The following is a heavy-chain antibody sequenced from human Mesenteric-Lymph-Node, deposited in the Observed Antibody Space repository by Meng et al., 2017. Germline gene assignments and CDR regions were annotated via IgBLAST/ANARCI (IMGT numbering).Heavy chain of an antibody. CDR3: ATLIVGLQNSVDY. CDR1: GFTFTNYA. Sequence: GESLKISCVASGFTFTNYAMSWVRQAPGRGLEWVSGITNSGLSTYYAASVRGRFTISRDNSKNTLYLQMNSLRAEDTAVYYCATLIVGLQNSVDYWGQGTLVTVSS. D-gene: IGHD1-26*01. V-gene: IGHV3-23*01. J-gene: IGHJ4*02. CDR2: ITNSGLST.